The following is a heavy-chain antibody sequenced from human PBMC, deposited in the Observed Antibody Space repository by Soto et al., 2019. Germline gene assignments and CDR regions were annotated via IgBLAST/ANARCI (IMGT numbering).Heavy chain of an antibody. J-gene: IGHJ4*02. D-gene: IGHD6-13*01. V-gene: IGHV3-15*07. CDR3: ATSYGNAWYTY. CDR2: IKSKTDGGTT. CDR1: GFTFSNAW. Sequence: GGSLRLSCAASGFTFSNAWMNWVRQAPGKGLEWVGRIKSKTDGGTTDYAAPVKGRFTISRDDSKNTLYLQMDSLKTEDTAVYYCATSYGNAWYTYWGQGTQVTVSS.